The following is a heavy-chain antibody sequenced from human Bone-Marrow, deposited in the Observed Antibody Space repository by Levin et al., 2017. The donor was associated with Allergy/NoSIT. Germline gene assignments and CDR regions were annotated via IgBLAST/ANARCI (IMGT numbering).Heavy chain of an antibody. J-gene: IGHJ2*01. V-gene: IGHV4-34*01. CDR2: INHSGST. CDR1: GGSFSGYY. D-gene: IGHD3-10*01. Sequence: PSETLSLTCAVYGGSFSGYYWSWIRQPPGKGLEWIGEINHSGSTNYNPSLKSRVTISVDTSKNQFSLKLSSVTAADTAVYYCARGTVRGVFGVLGYWYFDLWGRGTLVTVSS. CDR3: ARGTVRGVFGVLGYWYFDL.